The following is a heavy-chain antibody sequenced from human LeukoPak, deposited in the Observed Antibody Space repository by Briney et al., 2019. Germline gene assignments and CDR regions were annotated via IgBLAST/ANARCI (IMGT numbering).Heavy chain of an antibody. CDR1: GFTFSSYA. D-gene: IGHD3-22*01. J-gene: IGHJ3*02. V-gene: IGHV3-23*01. Sequence: PGGSLRLSCAASGFTFSSYAMSWVHQAPGKGLEWVSAISGSGGSTYYADSVKGRFTISRDNSKNTLYLQMNSLRAEDTAVYYCAKDHPPMIVVVITSLDAFDIWGQGTMVTVSS. CDR3: AKDHPPMIVVVITSLDAFDI. CDR2: ISGSGGST.